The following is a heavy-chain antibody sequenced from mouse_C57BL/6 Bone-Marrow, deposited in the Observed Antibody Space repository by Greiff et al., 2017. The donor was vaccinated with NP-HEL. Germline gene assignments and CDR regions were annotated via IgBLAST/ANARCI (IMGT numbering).Heavy chain of an antibody. CDR1: GFTFTDYY. CDR2: IRNKANGYTT. Sequence: EVHLVESGGGLVQPGGSLSLSCAASGFTFTDYYMSWVRQPPGKALEWLGFIRNKANGYTTEYSASVKGRFTISRDNSQSILYLQMNALRAEDSATYYCARWGIYYDYDGFAYWGQGTLVTVSA. J-gene: IGHJ3*01. V-gene: IGHV7-3*01. CDR3: ARWGIYYDYDGFAY. D-gene: IGHD2-4*01.